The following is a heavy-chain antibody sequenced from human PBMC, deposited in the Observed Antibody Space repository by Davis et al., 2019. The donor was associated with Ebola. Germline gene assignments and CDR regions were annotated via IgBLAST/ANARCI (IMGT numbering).Heavy chain of an antibody. Sequence: SVKVSCKASGGTFSSYAISWVRQAPGQGLEWMGGIIPIFGTANYAQKFQGRVTITADESTSTACMELSSLRSEDTAVYYCASDRDYYYGMDVWGQGTTVTVSS. D-gene: IGHD3-10*01. CDR1: GGTFSSYA. J-gene: IGHJ6*02. CDR3: ASDRDYYYGMDV. V-gene: IGHV1-69*13. CDR2: IIPIFGTA.